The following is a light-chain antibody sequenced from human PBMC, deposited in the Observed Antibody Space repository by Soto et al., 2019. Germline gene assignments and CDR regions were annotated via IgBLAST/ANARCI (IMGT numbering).Light chain of an antibody. Sequence: ETVLTQSPATLSLSPGETATLSCRASESVDIYLAWYQQKPGQAPRLLIYHSSNRATGIPARFSGSGSGTDFTLTITSLEPEDSAVYYCQQRRNWPPLTFGGGTRVE. J-gene: IGKJ4*01. CDR2: HSS. CDR3: QQRRNWPPLT. CDR1: ESVDIY. V-gene: IGKV3-11*01.